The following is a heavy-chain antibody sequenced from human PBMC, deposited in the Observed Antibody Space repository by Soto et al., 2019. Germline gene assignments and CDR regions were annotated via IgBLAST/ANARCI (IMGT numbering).Heavy chain of an antibody. CDR1: GFSLTTSGVG. D-gene: IGHD3-3*01. CDR2: IYWDDDK. Sequence: QITLSESGPTVVRPTETLTLTCRFSGFSLTTSGVGVGWIRQSPGKAPEWLAFIYWDDDKRYSASLKSRLTITKDTSKNQVVLTVSDLDPTDTATYYCAHRVLRTVFGLVTTTAIYFDFWGQGTPVAVSS. V-gene: IGHV2-5*02. J-gene: IGHJ4*02. CDR3: AHRVLRTVFGLVTTTAIYFDF.